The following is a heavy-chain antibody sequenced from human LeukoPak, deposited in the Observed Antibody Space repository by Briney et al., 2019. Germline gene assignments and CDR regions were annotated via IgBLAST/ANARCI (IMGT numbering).Heavy chain of an antibody. Sequence: GGSLRLSCAASGFTFSSYAMSWVRQAPGKGLEWVSAISGSGGSTYYADSVKGRFTISRDNSKNTLYLQMNSLRAEDTAVYYCAREGDNTVVGAHVDYWGQGTLVTVSS. D-gene: IGHD1-26*01. CDR3: AREGDNTVVGAHVDY. J-gene: IGHJ4*02. CDR2: ISGSGGST. V-gene: IGHV3-23*01. CDR1: GFTFSSYA.